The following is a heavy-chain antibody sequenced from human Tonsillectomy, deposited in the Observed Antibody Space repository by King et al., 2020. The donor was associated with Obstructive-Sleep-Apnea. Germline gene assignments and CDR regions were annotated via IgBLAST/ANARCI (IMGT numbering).Heavy chain of an antibody. CDR2: TKPDGSEK. D-gene: IGHD4-17*01. CDR1: GFTFSTYW. V-gene: IGHV3-7*01. J-gene: IGHJ4*02. CDR3: VGWGAVTP. Sequence: VQLVESGGGLVQPGGSLRLSCAASGFTFSTYWMSWVRQAPGKGLEWVAHTKPDGSEKFYVDYVKGRFTISRDNAKNSLYLQMNSLRAEDTAVYFCVGWGAVTPWGQGTLVNVSS.